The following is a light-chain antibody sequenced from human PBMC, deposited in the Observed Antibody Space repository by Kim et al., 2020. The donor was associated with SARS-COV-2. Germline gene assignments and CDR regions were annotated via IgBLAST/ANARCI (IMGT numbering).Light chain of an antibody. CDR2: DAL. CDR1: QSVSRY. CDR3: QQRSGWPQT. V-gene: IGKV3-11*01. J-gene: IGKJ1*01. Sequence: VVFTQSPATLSLSPGERATLSCRASQSVSRYLAWYQQKPGQAPTLLIYDALKRATGIPSRFSSSGSGTDFTLTISSLEPEDFAVYYCQQRSGWPQTFGQGTKVDIK.